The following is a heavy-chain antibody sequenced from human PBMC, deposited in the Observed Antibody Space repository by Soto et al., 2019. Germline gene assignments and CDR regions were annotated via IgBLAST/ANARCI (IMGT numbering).Heavy chain of an antibody. CDR1: GGSISTSRSY. D-gene: IGHD2-21*01. Sequence: TLSLTCSVSGGSISTSRSYWAWIRQPPGKGLEWLANIFYSGSTFYNPSLASRVSVSVDTSKNEFSLKLRSVTAADTAVYYCARQPTTGDTDLWFDPWGQGTLVTVSS. CDR2: IFYSGST. V-gene: IGHV4-39*01. J-gene: IGHJ5*02. CDR3: ARQPTTGDTDLWFDP.